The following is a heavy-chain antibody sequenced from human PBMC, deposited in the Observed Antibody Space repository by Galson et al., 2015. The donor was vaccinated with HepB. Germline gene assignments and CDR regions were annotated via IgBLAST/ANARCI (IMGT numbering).Heavy chain of an antibody. CDR2: IKQDGSEK. D-gene: IGHD2-2*01. CDR3: ARDTSSGGFDY. V-gene: IGHV3-7*01. Sequence: SLRLSCAASGFTFDRSWMSWVRQAPGKGLEWVANIKQDGSEKYYMDSVKGRFTISRDNAKNSLYLQMNSLRAEDTAVYYCARDTSSGGFDYWGQGTQVIVSS. CDR1: GFTFDRSW. J-gene: IGHJ4*02.